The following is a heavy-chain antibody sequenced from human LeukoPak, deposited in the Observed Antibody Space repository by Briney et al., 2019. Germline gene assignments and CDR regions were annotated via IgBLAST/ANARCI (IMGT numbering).Heavy chain of an antibody. CDR1: GFTFSSYG. V-gene: IGHV3-30*18. J-gene: IGHJ4*02. Sequence: GGSLRLSCAASGFTFSSYGMHWVRQAPGKGLEWVAFISHDGSNKYYADSVKGRFPISRDNSKNTLYLQMNSLRAEDTAVYYCAKDLYGSGSYTWGYFDYWGQGTLVTVSS. CDR3: AKDLYGSGSYTWGYFDY. D-gene: IGHD3-10*01. CDR2: ISHDGSNK.